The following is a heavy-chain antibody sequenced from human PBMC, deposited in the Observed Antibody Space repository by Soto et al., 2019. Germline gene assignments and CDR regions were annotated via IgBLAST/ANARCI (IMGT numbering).Heavy chain of an antibody. D-gene: IGHD1-26*01. Sequence: QVQLVQSGAEVKKPGASVKVSCKASGYTFTSYYMHWLRQAPGQGLEWMGIINPSGGSTSYAQKLQGRVTMTRDTSTSTVYMEMSSLRSEDTAVYYCARGGAGSSQYYYCGMDVWGQGNTVTVSS. J-gene: IGHJ6*01. CDR1: GYTFTSYY. V-gene: IGHV1-46*04. CDR2: INPSGGST. CDR3: ARGGAGSSQYYYCGMDV.